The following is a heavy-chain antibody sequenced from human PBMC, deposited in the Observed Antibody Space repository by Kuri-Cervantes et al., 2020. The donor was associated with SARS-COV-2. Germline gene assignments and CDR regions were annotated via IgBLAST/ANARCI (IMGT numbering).Heavy chain of an antibody. CDR3: ASVRFFG. Sequence: GESLKISCAASGFTFDDYAMHWVRQAPGKGLEWVSLISWDGGSTYYADSVKGRFTISRNNSKNSLYLQMNSLRAEDTAVYYCASVRFFGWGQGTLVTVSS. V-gene: IGHV3-43D*04. CDR2: ISWDGGST. D-gene: IGHD3-3*01. CDR1: GFTFDDYA. J-gene: IGHJ4*02.